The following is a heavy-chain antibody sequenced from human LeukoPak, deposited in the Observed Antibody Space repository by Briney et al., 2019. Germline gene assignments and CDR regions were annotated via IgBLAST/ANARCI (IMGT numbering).Heavy chain of an antibody. CDR1: GDSMSSYY. Sequence: KSSETLSLTCTVSGDSMSSYYWNFIRQPAGKGLEWIGRIHTSWTTYYNPSLKSRITMSVDTSRNQFSLRLTSVTAADTAVYYCARGDYYDGGGRNWFDPWGQDTLDPVSS. V-gene: IGHV4-4*07. CDR2: IHTSWTT. D-gene: IGHD3-16*01. CDR3: ARGDYYDGGGRNWFDP. J-gene: IGHJ5*02.